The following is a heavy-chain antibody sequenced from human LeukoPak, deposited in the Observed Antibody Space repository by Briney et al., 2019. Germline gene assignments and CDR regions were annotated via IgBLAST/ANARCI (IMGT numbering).Heavy chain of an antibody. CDR3: AKDGDIVVVPAAMKSGYYFDY. CDR1: GFTLDDYA. D-gene: IGHD2-2*01. J-gene: IGHJ4*02. V-gene: IGHV3-43*02. CDR2: ISGDGGST. Sequence: GGSLRLSCAASGFTLDDYAMHWVRQAPGKGLEWVSLISGDGGSTYYADSVKGRFTISRDNSKNSLYLQMNSLRTEDTALYYCAKDGDIVVVPAAMKSGYYFDYWGQGTLVTVSS.